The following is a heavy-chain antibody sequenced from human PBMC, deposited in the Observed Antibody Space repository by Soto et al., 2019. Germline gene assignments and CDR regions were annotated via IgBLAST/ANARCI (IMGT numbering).Heavy chain of an antibody. J-gene: IGHJ3*02. CDR1: GGSISSGGYS. V-gene: IGHV4-31*03. CDR2: TYYSGST. D-gene: IGHD3-22*01. Sequence: QVQLQESGPGLVKPSQTLSLTCTVSGGSISSGGYSWSWIRQHPVKGLEWIGYTYYSGSTYYNPSLTSRVTLSVDTSKNQYSLKLSSVTAADTNVYYCARDQVTDYYDSSDYPGAFDICGQGTIVTVSA. CDR3: ARDQVTDYYDSSDYPGAFDI.